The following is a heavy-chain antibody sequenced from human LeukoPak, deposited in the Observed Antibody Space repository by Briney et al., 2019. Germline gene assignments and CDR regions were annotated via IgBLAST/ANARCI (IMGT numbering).Heavy chain of an antibody. D-gene: IGHD4-17*01. Sequence: GASVKVSCKASGYGFTSYGISWVRQAPGQGLEWLGWISTYNGNTHYAQKLQGRVTMTTDTSTTTAYMELRSLRSDDTAVYYCAREVNGDYDYYYYYMDVWGKGTTVTVSS. V-gene: IGHV1-18*01. CDR1: GYGFTSYG. CDR2: ISTYNGNT. CDR3: AREVNGDYDYYYYYMDV. J-gene: IGHJ6*03.